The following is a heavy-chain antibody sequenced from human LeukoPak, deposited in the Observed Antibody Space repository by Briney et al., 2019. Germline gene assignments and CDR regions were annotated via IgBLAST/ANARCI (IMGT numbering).Heavy chain of an antibody. CDR1: GGSISSSSYY. V-gene: IGHV4-39*07. CDR2: IYHSGST. D-gene: IGHD6-6*01. Sequence: PSETLSLTCTVSGGSISSSSYYWGWIRQPPGKGLEWIGEIYHSGSTNYSPSLKSRVTISVDKSKNQLSLKLSSVTAADTAVYYCARDAENSSVNWGQGTLVTVSS. CDR3: ARDAENSSVN. J-gene: IGHJ4*02.